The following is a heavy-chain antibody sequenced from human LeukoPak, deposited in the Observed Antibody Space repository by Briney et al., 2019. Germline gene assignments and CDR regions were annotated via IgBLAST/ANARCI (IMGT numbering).Heavy chain of an antibody. CDR3: ARGRYTGYEYDY. Sequence: GGSLRLSCAASGFTFSDYYMSWIRQAPGKGLEWVSYISSSGSYTYYADSVKGRFTISRDNAKNSLYLRMNSLRAEDTAVYYCARGRYTGYEYDYWGQGTLVAVSS. V-gene: IGHV3-11*05. J-gene: IGHJ4*02. D-gene: IGHD5-12*01. CDR2: ISSSGSYT. CDR1: GFTFSDYY.